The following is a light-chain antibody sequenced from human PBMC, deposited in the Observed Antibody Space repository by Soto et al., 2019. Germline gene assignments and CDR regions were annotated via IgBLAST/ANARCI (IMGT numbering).Light chain of an antibody. V-gene: IGLV1-51*01. Sequence: QLVLTQPPSVSAAPGQKVTISCSGSSSNIANNYVSWYQQLPGTAPKRLIYDNNKRPSGIPDRFSGSKSGTSATLGISGLQTGDEADYYCGTWDSSLSADVFGTGTKLTVL. CDR3: GTWDSSLSADV. CDR1: SSNIANNY. J-gene: IGLJ1*01. CDR2: DNN.